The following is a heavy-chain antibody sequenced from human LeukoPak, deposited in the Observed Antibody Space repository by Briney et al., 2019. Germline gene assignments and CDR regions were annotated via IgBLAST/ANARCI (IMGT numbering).Heavy chain of an antibody. D-gene: IGHD3-22*01. CDR2: IYTSGST. CDR1: GGSISSYY. Sequence: SETLSLTCTVSGGSISSYYWSWIRQPAGKGLEWIGRIYTSGSTNYNPSLKGRVTMSVDTSKNQFSLKLSSVTAADTAVYYCARIPYYDSSGYRSRQYYFDYWGQGTLVTVSS. CDR3: ARIPYYDSSGYRSRQYYFDY. V-gene: IGHV4-4*07. J-gene: IGHJ4*02.